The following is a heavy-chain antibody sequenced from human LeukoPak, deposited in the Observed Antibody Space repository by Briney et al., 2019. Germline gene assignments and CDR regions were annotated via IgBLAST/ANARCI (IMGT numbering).Heavy chain of an antibody. CDR2: IYTSGST. V-gene: IGHV4-61*02. D-gene: IGHD3-9*01. CDR1: GGSVSSGSYY. CDR3: ASQRGVLVTLFDY. J-gene: IGHJ4*02. Sequence: SETLSLTCTVSGGSVSSGSYYWSWIRQPAGKGLEWIGRIYTSGSTNYNPSLKSRVTISVDTSKNQFSLKLSSVTAADTAVYYCASQRGVLVTLFDYWGQGTLVTVSS.